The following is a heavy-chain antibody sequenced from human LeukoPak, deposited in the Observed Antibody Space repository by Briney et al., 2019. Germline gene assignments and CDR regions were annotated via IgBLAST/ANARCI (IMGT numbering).Heavy chain of an antibody. CDR2: ISGSGGST. CDR3: ASPLYSGSYLGSF. D-gene: IGHD1-26*01. Sequence: GGSLRLSCAASGLTFSNYAMNWVRQAPGKGLEWVSAISGSGGSTYYADSVKGRFTISRDNSKNTLFLLMNSLRADDTAVYYCASPLYSGSYLGSFWGQGTLVTASS. V-gene: IGHV3-23*01. CDR1: GLTFSNYA. J-gene: IGHJ4*02.